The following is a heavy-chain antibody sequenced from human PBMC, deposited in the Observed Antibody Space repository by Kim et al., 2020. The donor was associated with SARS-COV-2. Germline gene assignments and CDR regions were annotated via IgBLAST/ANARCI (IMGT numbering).Heavy chain of an antibody. CDR2: ICNSGDT. D-gene: IGHD1-20*01. Sequence: GGSLRLSCAASGFSFSTYCMSWVRQAPGKGLEAVSGICNSGDTSYAKAVMKGCTISCNNNSNNTHHQLNNLITDDTTVNYYGGETYNGGYLYVMDVWGQG. CDR3: GGETYNGGYLYVMDV. J-gene: IGHJ6*02. V-gene: IGHV3-66*01. CDR1: GFSFSTYC.